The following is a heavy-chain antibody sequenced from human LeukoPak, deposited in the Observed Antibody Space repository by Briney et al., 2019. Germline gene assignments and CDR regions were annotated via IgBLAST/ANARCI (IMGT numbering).Heavy chain of an antibody. J-gene: IGHJ4*02. D-gene: IGHD6-13*01. V-gene: IGHV4-39*01. CDR1: GGSISSSSYY. CDR2: IYYSGST. Sequence: SETLSLTCTVSGGSISSSSYYWGWLRQPPGKGLEWIGSIYYSGSTYYNPSLKSRVTISVDTSKNQFSLKLSSVTAADTAVYYCALMSYGSTAAAYFDYWGQGTLVTVSS. CDR3: ALMSYGSTAAAYFDY.